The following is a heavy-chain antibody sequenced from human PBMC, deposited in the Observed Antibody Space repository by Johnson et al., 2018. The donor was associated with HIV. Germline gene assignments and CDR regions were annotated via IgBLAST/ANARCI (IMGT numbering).Heavy chain of an antibody. J-gene: IGHJ3*02. V-gene: IGHV3-33*06. Sequence: QVQLVESGGGVVQPGRSLRLSCAASGFTFSSYGMHWVRQAPGKGLEWVAGVWYDGRNKYYADSVTGRFTIFRDNSENTLFLQMNRLRAEDTAVYYCAKDRTNWGYDAFDIWGQGTMVTVSS. CDR3: AKDRTNWGYDAFDI. CDR2: VWYDGRNK. D-gene: IGHD3-16*01. CDR1: GFTFSSYG.